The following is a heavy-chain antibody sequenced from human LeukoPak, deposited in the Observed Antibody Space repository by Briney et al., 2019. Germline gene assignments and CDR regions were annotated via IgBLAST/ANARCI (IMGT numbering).Heavy chain of an antibody. CDR1: GGSISSSSYY. CDR2: ISYSGST. J-gene: IGHJ4*02. Sequence: PSETLSLTCTVSGGSISSSSYYWGWVRQPPGKGLEWIGSISYSGSTYYNPSLKSRVTISVDTSKNQFSLKLSSVTAADTADYYCARDASGFFIGFDCWGQGTPVAVFS. CDR3: ARDASGFFIGFDC. V-gene: IGHV4-39*02. D-gene: IGHD3-10*01.